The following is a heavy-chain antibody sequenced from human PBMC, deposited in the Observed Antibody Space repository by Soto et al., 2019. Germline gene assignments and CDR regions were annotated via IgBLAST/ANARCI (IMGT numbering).Heavy chain of an antibody. J-gene: IGHJ4*02. CDR2: IMPIFGTV. CDR1: GGTFSSYT. Sequence: QVQLVQSGAEVKKPGSSVKVSCKASGGTFSSYTVSWVRQAPGQGLEWMGGIMPIFGTVSYAQKFQGRVTITADESTSTAYMGLSSLTSDDTAFYYCARDGAGDGLDYWGQGTLVTVSS. CDR3: ARDGAGDGLDY. V-gene: IGHV1-69*01. D-gene: IGHD7-27*01.